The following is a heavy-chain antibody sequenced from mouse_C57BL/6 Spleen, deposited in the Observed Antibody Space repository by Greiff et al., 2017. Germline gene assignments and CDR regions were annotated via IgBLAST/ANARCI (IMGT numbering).Heavy chain of an antibody. CDR2: INPSTGGT. Sequence: DVQLQESGPELVKPGASVKISCKASGYSFTGYYMHWVKQSSEKSLEWIGEINPSTGGTSYNQKFKGKATLTVDKSSSTAYMQLKSLTSEDSAVYYCARDDYDGAWFAYWGQGTLVTVSA. V-gene: IGHV1-43*01. J-gene: IGHJ3*01. D-gene: IGHD2-4*01. CDR1: GYSFTGYY. CDR3: ARDDYDGAWFAY.